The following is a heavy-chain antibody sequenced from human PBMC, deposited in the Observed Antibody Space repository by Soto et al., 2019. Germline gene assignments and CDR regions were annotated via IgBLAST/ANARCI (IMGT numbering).Heavy chain of an antibody. CDR3: ARDRGRNGNSGYPFFDS. J-gene: IGHJ4*02. V-gene: IGHV3-48*01. Sequence: EEQLVDSGGGLVQPGGSLRLTCAATGFTFSSYAMNWVRQAPGRGLDWTAYISGDDGTTYYAASVKGRFTISRDKDKIILYLHMNSLRAEETVVYYRARDRGRNGNSGYPFFDSWCQGTLVTVSS. CDR2: ISGDDGTT. D-gene: IGHD5-12*01. CDR1: GFTFSSYA.